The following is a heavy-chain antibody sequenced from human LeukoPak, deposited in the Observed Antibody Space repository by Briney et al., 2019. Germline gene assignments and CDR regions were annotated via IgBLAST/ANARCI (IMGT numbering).Heavy chain of an antibody. J-gene: IGHJ5*02. Sequence: GGSLRLSCAASGVTVSNNYMRWVRQAPGKGPEWVSLIYSGGDTFYADAVKGRFTISRDGSKNTLYLQTNSLRAEDTAVYYCARDPPAEAINTYAWGQGTLVTVSS. CDR1: GVTVSNNY. V-gene: IGHV3-66*01. CDR2: IYSGGDT. D-gene: IGHD6-13*01. CDR3: ARDPPAEAINTYA.